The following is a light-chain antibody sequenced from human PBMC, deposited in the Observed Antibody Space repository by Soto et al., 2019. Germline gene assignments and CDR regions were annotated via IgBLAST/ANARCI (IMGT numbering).Light chain of an antibody. CDR3: LQCSNWPIFT. Sequence: EIVMTQSPATLFVFPGERATLSCRASQSVTSNLAWYQQKPGQAPRLLIYGASTRATGIPARFSGSGSGTEFTLTISSLQSEDFEVYYCLQCSNWPIFTFGPGNKVDIK. CDR2: GAS. J-gene: IGKJ3*01. CDR1: QSVTSN. V-gene: IGKV3-15*01.